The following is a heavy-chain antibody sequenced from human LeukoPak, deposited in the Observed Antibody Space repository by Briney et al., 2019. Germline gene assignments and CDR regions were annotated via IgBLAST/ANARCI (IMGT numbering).Heavy chain of an antibody. V-gene: IGHV4-34*01. CDR2: INHSGST. CDR1: GGSFSGYY. D-gene: IGHD6-19*01. Sequence: PSETLSLTCAVYGGSFSGYYWSWIRQPPGKGLEWIGEINHSGSTNYNPSLKSRVTISVDTSKNQFSLKLSSVTAADTAVYYCARARVAVAKYYFDYWGQGTLVTVSA. J-gene: IGHJ4*02. CDR3: ARARVAVAKYYFDY.